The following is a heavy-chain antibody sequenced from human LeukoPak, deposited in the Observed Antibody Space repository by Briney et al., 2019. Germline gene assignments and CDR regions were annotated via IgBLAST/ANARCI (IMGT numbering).Heavy chain of an antibody. CDR2: IKQDGSEK. J-gene: IGHJ4*02. V-gene: IGHV3-7*01. Sequence: GGSLRLSCAASGFTFSSYAMSWVRQAPGKGLEWVANIKQDGSEKYYVDSVKGRFTISRDNAKNSLYLQMNSLRAEDTAVYYCARETPLGFDYWGQGTLVTVSS. CDR3: ARETPLGFDY. CDR1: GFTFSSYA. D-gene: IGHD3-16*01.